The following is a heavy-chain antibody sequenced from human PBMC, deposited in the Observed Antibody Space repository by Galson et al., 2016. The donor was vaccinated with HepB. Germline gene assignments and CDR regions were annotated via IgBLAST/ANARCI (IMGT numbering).Heavy chain of an antibody. V-gene: IGHV4-61*02. CDR3: ARERAHSSGSYLGLSLEAIEY. D-gene: IGHD3-22*01. Sequence: LSLTCAVSGGSISSGGDYWTWLRQPAGKGLEWIGRIYSSGTTNYNPSLKSRVSMSIDTSKNQFSLRLRSLTAADTAVYYYARERAHSSGSYLGLSLEAIEYWGQGTLVTVSS. J-gene: IGHJ4*02. CDR2: IYSSGTT. CDR1: GGSISSGGDY.